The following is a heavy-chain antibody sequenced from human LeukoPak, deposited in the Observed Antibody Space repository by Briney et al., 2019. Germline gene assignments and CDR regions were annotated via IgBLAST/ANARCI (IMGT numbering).Heavy chain of an antibody. J-gene: IGHJ6*02. CDR1: GGSFSDYY. V-gene: IGHV4-34*01. CDR2: INHSGNT. D-gene: IGHD6-13*01. CDR3: ARGIAAAGNPKYYYYGMDV. Sequence: MTSETLSLTCAVYGGSFSDYYWSWIRQPPGKGLEWIGEINHSGNTIYNPSLKSRVTISVDTSKNQFSLKLSSVTAADTAVYYCARGIAAAGNPKYYYYGMDVWGQGTPVTVSS.